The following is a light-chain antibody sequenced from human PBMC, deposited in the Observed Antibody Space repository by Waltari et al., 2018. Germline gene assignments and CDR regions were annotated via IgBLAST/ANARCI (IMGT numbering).Light chain of an antibody. CDR1: SSNIGSNY. Sequence: QSVLTQPPSASGTPGQRVTISCSGSSSNIGSNYVYWYQQPPGTAPKLLIYRHNQRPSGVPYRFAGSESGICASLAISGLRSEDEAEYYCATWDDSLSGFYVFGTGTKVTVL. V-gene: IGLV1-47*01. J-gene: IGLJ1*01. CDR3: ATWDDSLSGFYV. CDR2: RHN.